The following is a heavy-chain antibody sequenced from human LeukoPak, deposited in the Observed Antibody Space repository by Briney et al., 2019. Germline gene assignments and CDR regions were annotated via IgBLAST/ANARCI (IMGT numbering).Heavy chain of an antibody. V-gene: IGHV3-30-3*01. CDR3: ARVGYGEALDY. D-gene: IGHD4-17*01. Sequence: AGGSLRLSCAASGFTFSSYAMHWVRQAPGKGLEWVAVISYDGSNKYYADSVKGRFTISRDNSKNTLYLQMNSLRAEDTAVYYCARVGYGEALDYWGQGTLVTVSS. CDR1: GFTFSSYA. J-gene: IGHJ4*02. CDR2: ISYDGSNK.